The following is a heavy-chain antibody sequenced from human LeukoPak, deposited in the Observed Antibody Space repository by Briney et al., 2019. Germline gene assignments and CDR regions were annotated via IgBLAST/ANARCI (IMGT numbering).Heavy chain of an antibody. Sequence: SVKVSCKASGGTFSSYAISWVRQAPGQGLEWMGGIIPIFGTANYAQKFQGRVTITADKSTSTAYMELSSLRSEDTAVYYCARDFVDCSGGSCYSQGYFDYWGQGTLVTVSS. J-gene: IGHJ4*02. CDR1: GGTFSSYA. CDR2: IIPIFGTA. CDR3: ARDFVDCSGGSCYSQGYFDY. V-gene: IGHV1-69*06. D-gene: IGHD2-15*01.